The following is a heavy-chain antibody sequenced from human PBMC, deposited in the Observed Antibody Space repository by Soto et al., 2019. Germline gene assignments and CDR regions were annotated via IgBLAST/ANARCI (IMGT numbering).Heavy chain of an antibody. J-gene: IGHJ4*02. D-gene: IGHD2-8*01. CDR3: ARHPGYAVPTVYATHYFNY. CDR2: IYYTGST. CDR1: GDSISSDNYY. V-gene: IGHV4-39*01. Sequence: QLQLQESGPGLVKPSETLSLTCTVSGDSISSDNYYCGWIRQPPGKGLEWIGSIYYTGSTYYNPSRKSRVTMSVDTSKSQFSLKLSSVTAADTAVYYCARHPGYAVPTVYATHYFNYWGQGILVTVST.